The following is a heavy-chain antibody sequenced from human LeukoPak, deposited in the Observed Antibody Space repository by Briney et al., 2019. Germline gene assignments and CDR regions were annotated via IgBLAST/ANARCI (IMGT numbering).Heavy chain of an antibody. CDR3: TRRLDE. CDR1: GFSFNNDW. D-gene: IGHD3-16*01. Sequence: GGSLRLSCATSGFSFNNDWMDWVRQAPGKGLEWVANINQDGSEKNCLDSVKGRFTISRDNAQNSLYLQMNGLRVEDTAVNYCTRRLDEWGQGTLVTVSS. V-gene: IGHV3-7*01. CDR2: INQDGSEK. J-gene: IGHJ4*02.